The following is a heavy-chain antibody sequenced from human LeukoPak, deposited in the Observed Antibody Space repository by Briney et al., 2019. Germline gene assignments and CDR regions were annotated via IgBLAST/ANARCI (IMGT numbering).Heavy chain of an antibody. CDR1: GFTFDDYA. D-gene: IGHD5-24*01. Sequence: GGSLRLSCAASGFTFDDYAMHWVRQAPGKGLEWVSLISGDGGSTYYADSVKGRFTISRDNSKNSLYLQMNSLRTEDTALYNCAKDSDGDWLQEYYFDYWGQGTLVTVSS. J-gene: IGHJ4*02. CDR3: AKDSDGDWLQEYYFDY. V-gene: IGHV3-43*02. CDR2: ISGDGGST.